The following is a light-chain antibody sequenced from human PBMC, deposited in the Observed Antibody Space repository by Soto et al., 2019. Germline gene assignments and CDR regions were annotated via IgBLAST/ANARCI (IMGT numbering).Light chain of an antibody. V-gene: IGKV3-11*01. J-gene: IGKJ5*01. CDR1: QTVGRC. Sequence: DIVLTQSPATLSLSPGDSATLSCRASQTVGRCLSWYQHNPGHGPRRLVYDASNRATGVPARFSGSGSETDFTLTISSLEPEDFAVYYCQQRVPWPITFGQGTSLEIK. CDR2: DAS. CDR3: QQRVPWPIT.